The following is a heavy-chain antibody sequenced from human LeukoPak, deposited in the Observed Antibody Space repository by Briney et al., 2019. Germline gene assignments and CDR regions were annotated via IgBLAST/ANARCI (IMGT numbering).Heavy chain of an antibody. J-gene: IGHJ6*02. CDR3: ARDRRYCSSTSCYYPYYYGMDV. CDR2: IYSGGST. CDR1: GFTVSSNY. V-gene: IGHV3-53*01. Sequence: GGSLRLSCAASGFTVSSNYMSWVRQAPGKGLEWVSVIYSGGSTYYADSVKGRFTISRDNSKNTLYLQMNSLRAEDTAVYYCARDRRYCSSTSCYYPYYYGMDVWGQGTTDTVSS. D-gene: IGHD2-2*01.